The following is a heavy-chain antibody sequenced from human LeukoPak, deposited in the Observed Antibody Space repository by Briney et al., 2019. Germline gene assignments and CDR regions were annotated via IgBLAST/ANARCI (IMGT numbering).Heavy chain of an antibody. V-gene: IGHV4-61*01. J-gene: IGHJ4*02. CDR2: IYYSGSA. CDR1: GGSVSSGSYY. Sequence: PSETLSLTCIVSGGSVSSGSYYWSWIRQPPGKGLEWIGCIYYSGSANYNPSLKSRVTISVDRSKNQFSLKLSSVTAADTAVYYCARALYGGARIDYWGQGTLVTVSS. D-gene: IGHD4-23*01. CDR3: ARALYGGARIDY.